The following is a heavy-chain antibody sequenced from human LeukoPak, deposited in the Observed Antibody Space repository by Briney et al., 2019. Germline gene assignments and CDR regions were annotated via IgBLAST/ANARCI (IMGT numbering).Heavy chain of an antibody. J-gene: IGHJ3*02. CDR1: GGTFSRFT. CDR3: ARAPYYYDSSGYGDAFDI. V-gene: IGHV1-69*13. Sequence: SVKVSCKASGGTFSRFTISWVRQAPGQGLEWMGGIIPIFGTANYAQKFQGRVTITADESTSTAYMELSSLRSEDTAVYYCARAPYYYDSSGYGDAFDIWGQGTMVTVSS. D-gene: IGHD3-22*01. CDR2: IIPIFGTA.